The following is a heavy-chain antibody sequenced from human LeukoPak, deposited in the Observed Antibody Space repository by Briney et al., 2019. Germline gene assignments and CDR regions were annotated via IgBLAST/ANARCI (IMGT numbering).Heavy chain of an antibody. CDR2: IIPILGIA. Sequence: GASVKVSCKASGGTFSSYAISWVRQAPGQGLEWMGRIIPILGIANYAQKFQGRVTITADKSTSTAYMELSSLRSEDTAVYYCARDPPHATHDYGDYVRDYWGQGTLVTVSS. CDR3: ARDPPHATHDYGDYVRDY. D-gene: IGHD4-17*01. V-gene: IGHV1-69*04. J-gene: IGHJ4*02. CDR1: GGTFSSYA.